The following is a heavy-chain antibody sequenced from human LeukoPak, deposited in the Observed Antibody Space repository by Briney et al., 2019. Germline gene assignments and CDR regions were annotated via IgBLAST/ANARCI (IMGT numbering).Heavy chain of an antibody. V-gene: IGHV1-2*02. D-gene: IGHD4-23*01. CDR2: IKPDSGGT. J-gene: IGHJ4*02. CDR1: GYTFTDHY. Sequence: ASVKVSCKASGYTFTDHYMHWVRQAPGQGLEWMGWIKPDSGGTNYAQKFKGRVTMTRDMSISTAYMELSRLRSDDTAVYYCARDLGGNSFDYWGQGTLVTVSS. CDR3: ARDLGGNSFDY.